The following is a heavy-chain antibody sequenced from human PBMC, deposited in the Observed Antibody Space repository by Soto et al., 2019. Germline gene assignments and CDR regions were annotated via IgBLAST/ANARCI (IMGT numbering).Heavy chain of an antibody. Sequence: GGSLRLSCAASGFTFSSYAMSWVRQAPGKGLEWVSAISGSGGSTYYADSVKGRFTISRDNSKNTLYLQMNSLRAEDTAVYYCANFYGTGLDIVVVVAASHALTWGQGTLVTVSS. J-gene: IGHJ5*02. CDR2: ISGSGGST. CDR3: ANFYGTGLDIVVVVAASHALT. D-gene: IGHD2-15*01. V-gene: IGHV3-23*01. CDR1: GFTFSSYA.